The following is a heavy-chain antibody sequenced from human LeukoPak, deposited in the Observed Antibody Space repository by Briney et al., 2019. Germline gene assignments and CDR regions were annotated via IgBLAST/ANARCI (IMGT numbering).Heavy chain of an antibody. V-gene: IGHV3-23*01. CDR3: AKTGVWYYFDY. D-gene: IGHD6-19*01. CDR2: ISGSGGTT. CDR1: GFTFSSYA. J-gene: IGHJ4*02. Sequence: GGSLRLSCAASGFTFSSYAMHWVRQAPGKGLEWVSGISGSGGTTNYADSVKGRLTISRDNSKNTLYLQMNGLRAEDTALYYCAKTGVWYYFDYWGQGTLVTVSS.